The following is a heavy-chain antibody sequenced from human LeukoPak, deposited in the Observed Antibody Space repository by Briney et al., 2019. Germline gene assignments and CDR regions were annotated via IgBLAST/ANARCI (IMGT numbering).Heavy chain of an antibody. D-gene: IGHD3-10*01. V-gene: IGHV3-66*01. CDR2: IYSGGST. CDR3: ARDSAITMVRGVIKEGGMDV. CDR1: GFTVSSNY. Sequence: PGGSLRLSCAASGFTVSSNYMNWVRQAPGKGLEWVSVIYSGGSTYYADSVKGRFTISRDNSKNTLYLQMNSLRAEDTAVYYCARDSAITMVRGVIKEGGMDVWGQGTTVTVSS. J-gene: IGHJ6*02.